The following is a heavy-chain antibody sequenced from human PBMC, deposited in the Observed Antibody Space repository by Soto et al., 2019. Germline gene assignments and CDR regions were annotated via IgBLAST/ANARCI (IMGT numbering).Heavy chain of an antibody. Sequence: ASVQVSCKASCYPFRSYGIPCLRQAPGQGKAWVGWISAYNGDTHYAPKFQARITLTTETSTDTDYMVLRSLRRFDTVVYYCAREYSLYEDHSGLIWG. CDR1: CYPFRSYG. CDR2: ISAYNGDT. J-gene: IGHJ3*02. V-gene: IGHV1-18*04. D-gene: IGHD2-8*01. CDR3: AREYSLYEDHSGLI.